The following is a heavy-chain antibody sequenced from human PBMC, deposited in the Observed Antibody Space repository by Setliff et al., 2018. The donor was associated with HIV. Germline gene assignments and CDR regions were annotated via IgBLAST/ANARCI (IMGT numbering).Heavy chain of an antibody. CDR1: GYNSSSYW. V-gene: IGHV5-51*01. Sequence: GESLKISCKGSGYNSSSYWIGWVRQMPRKGLEFMGLLYPADSNIRYNPSVQGQVTISVDKSTNTAFLQWTSLKASDTAMYYCARHWIASSSLPPFDYWGQGTLVTVSS. J-gene: IGHJ4*02. D-gene: IGHD6-13*01. CDR2: LYPADSNI. CDR3: ARHWIASSSLPPFDY.